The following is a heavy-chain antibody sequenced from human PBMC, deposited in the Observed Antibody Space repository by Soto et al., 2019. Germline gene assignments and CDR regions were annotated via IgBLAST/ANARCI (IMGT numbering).Heavy chain of an antibody. V-gene: IGHV3-30*02. J-gene: IGHJ6*02. Sequence: GGSLRLSCAGSGFTFSSYGMHWVRQAPGKGLEWVALILYDGSNKYYGDSVKGRFTISRDNSKNTLYLQVSSLRAEDTAVYYCAKSRDAYNFYFYYGMDVWGQGTTVTVS. CDR2: ILYDGSNK. CDR1: GFTFSSYG. CDR3: AKSRDAYNFYFYYGMDV. D-gene: IGHD2-2*01.